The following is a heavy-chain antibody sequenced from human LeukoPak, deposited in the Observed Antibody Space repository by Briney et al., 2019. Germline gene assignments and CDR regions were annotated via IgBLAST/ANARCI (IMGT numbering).Heavy chain of an antibody. J-gene: IGHJ4*02. CDR1: GFIFSSYG. CDR2: IWYDGSNK. D-gene: IGHD2-2*01. CDR3: ARGDRPVVPAAMPAS. Sequence: PGRSLRLSCAASGFIFSSYGMHWVRQAPGKGLEWVAVIWYDGSNKYYADSVKGRFTNSRDNSKNTLYLQMNSLRAEVTAVYYRARGDRPVVPAAMPASWGQGTLVTVSS. V-gene: IGHV3-33*01.